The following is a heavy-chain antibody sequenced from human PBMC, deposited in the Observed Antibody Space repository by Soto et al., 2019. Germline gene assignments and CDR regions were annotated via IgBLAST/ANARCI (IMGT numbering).Heavy chain of an antibody. CDR2: ISNDENVK. Sequence: LRLSCVASGFNFGNFGMRWVRQAPGKGLEWLTVISNDENVKQDSVRGRFAIARDNSKNTLYLHLTSLRAEDTAIYYCAREARLRGYSYGSTPDYWGQGTLVTVSS. CDR3: AREARLRGYSYGSTPDY. J-gene: IGHJ4*02. V-gene: IGHV3-33*01. CDR1: GFNFGNFG. D-gene: IGHD5-18*01.